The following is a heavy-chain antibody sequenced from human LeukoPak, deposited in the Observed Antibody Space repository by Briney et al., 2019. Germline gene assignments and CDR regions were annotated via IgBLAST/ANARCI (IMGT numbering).Heavy chain of an antibody. CDR1: GFTFSSYG. CDR2: ISGSGGST. Sequence: GGTLRLSCAASGFTFSSYGMSWVRQAPGKGLEWVSAISGSGGSTYYADSVKGRFTISRDNSKNTLYLQMNSLRAEDTAVYYCARAGNTRFDYWGQGTLVTVSS. CDR3: ARAGNTRFDY. J-gene: IGHJ4*02. D-gene: IGHD2/OR15-2a*01. V-gene: IGHV3-23*01.